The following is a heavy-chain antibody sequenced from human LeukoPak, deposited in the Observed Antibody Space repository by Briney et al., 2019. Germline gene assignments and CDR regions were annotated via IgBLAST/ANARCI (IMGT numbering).Heavy chain of an antibody. V-gene: IGHV3-7*01. D-gene: IGHD1-26*01. CDR1: GFPFNSYW. CDR3: APEVWELQGASDI. Sequence: GGSLRLSCAASGFPFNSYWMSWVRQAPGRGLEWVANIKEDGSEKFYVDSVKGRFTISRDNAKNSLFLQMTSLRAGDTALYYCAPEVWELQGASDIWGQGTMVTVSS. CDR2: IKEDGSEK. J-gene: IGHJ3*02.